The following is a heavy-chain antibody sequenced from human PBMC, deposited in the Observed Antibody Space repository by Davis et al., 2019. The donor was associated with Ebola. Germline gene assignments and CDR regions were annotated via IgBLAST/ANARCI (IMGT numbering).Heavy chain of an antibody. CDR1: GFTFSSYW. J-gene: IGHJ4*02. Sequence: GESLKISCAASGFTFSSYWMSWVRQAPGKGLEWVANIKQDGSEKYYADSVKGRFTISRDNSKNTLYLQMNSLRAEDTAVYYCARDRGLPAAHNFDYWGQGTLVTVSS. V-gene: IGHV3-7*01. CDR3: ARDRGLPAAHNFDY. D-gene: IGHD2-2*01. CDR2: IKQDGSEK.